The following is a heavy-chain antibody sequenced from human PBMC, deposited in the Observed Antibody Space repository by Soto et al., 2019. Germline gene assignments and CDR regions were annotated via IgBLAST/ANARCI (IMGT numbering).Heavy chain of an antibody. V-gene: IGHV1-8*01. CDR3: ARVYVSYYYDRSGLSEF. Sequence: ASVKVSCKASGYTFTRYDINWVRQATGQGLEWMGWMNPNSGNTAYAQKFQGRVTMTRNTSISTAYMELSSLRSEVTAVYYCARVYVSYYYDRSGLSEFWGQGSLVTVSS. CDR1: GYTFTRYD. CDR2: MNPNSGNT. J-gene: IGHJ4*02. D-gene: IGHD3-22*01.